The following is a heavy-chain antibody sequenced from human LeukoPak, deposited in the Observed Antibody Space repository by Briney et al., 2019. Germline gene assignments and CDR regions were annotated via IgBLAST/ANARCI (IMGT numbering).Heavy chain of an antibody. CDR2: ISANNNNT. V-gene: IGHV1-18*01. J-gene: IGHJ4*02. Sequence: ASVKVPCKASGYSFTTYGISWVRQAPGQGLEWMGWISANNNNTDNVQKLQGRVTMTTDTSTSTAYMELRSLRSDDTAVYYCARDHGAYYDILTGYYRFHHSADYWGQGTLVTVSS. D-gene: IGHD3-9*01. CDR3: ARDHGAYYDILTGYYRFHHSADY. CDR1: GYSFTTYG.